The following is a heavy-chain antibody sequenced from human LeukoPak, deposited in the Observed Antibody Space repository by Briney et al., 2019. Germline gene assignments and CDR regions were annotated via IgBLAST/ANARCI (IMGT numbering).Heavy chain of an antibody. CDR1: GVSISSSNSY. V-gene: IGHV4-39*07. CDR3: ARDGWQDDAFDI. CDR2: IYYSGST. Sequence: SETLSLTCTVSGVSISSSNSYWGWIRQPPGKGLEWIGSIYYSGSTYYNPSLKSRVTISVDTSKNQFSLKLSSVIAADTAAYYCARDGWQDDAFDIWGQGTMVTVSS. J-gene: IGHJ3*02. D-gene: IGHD2-15*01.